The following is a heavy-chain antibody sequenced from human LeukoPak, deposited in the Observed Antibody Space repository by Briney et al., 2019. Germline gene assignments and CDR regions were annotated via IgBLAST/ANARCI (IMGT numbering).Heavy chain of an antibody. CDR2: IYYSGST. CDR1: GGSISSGGYY. D-gene: IGHD5-24*01. CDR3: ARNRDGYNEIFDY. J-gene: IGHJ4*02. Sequence: PSETLSLTCTVSGGSISSGGYYWSWIRQHPGKGLEWIGYIYYSGSTYCNPSLKSRVTISVDTSKNQFSLKLSSVTAADTAVYYCARNRDGYNEIFDYWGQGTLVTVSS. V-gene: IGHV4-31*03.